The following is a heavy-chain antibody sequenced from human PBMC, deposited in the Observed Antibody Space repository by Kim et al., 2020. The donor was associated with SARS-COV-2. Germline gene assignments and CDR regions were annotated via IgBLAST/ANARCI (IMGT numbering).Heavy chain of an antibody. Sequence: GESLKISCKASGYSFTTYWIGWVRQMPGKGLEWMGIIHPAASETRYSPSSQGHVTISVDKSMNTAYLHWSSLKASDTAMYYCAKLQRARDAYDPYYFDYWGQGTLVTVSS. CDR1: GYSFTTYW. V-gene: IGHV5-51*01. CDR2: IHPAASET. D-gene: IGHD5-12*01. J-gene: IGHJ4*02. CDR3: AKLQRARDAYDPYYFDY.